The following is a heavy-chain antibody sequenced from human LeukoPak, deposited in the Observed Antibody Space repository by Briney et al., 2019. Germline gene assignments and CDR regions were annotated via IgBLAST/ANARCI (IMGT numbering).Heavy chain of an antibody. CDR1: GFTFSSYA. D-gene: IGHD3-16*01. Sequence: GGSLRLSCAASGFTFSSYAMHWVRQAPGKGLEWVAVISYDGSNKYYADSVKGRFTISRDNSKNTLYLQMNSLRAEDTAVYYCARELGVTTFGFPPYGMDVWGQGTTVTVSS. CDR2: ISYDGSNK. CDR3: ARELGVTTFGFPPYGMDV. J-gene: IGHJ6*02. V-gene: IGHV3-30-3*01.